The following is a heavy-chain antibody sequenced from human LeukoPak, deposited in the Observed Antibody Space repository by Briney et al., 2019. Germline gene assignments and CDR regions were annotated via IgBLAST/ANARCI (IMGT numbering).Heavy chain of an antibody. CDR3: AWSMDTAYGGNFDY. D-gene: IGHD5-18*01. V-gene: IGHV1-24*01. Sequence: ASVKVSCKVSGYTLTELSMHWVRQAPGKGLEWMGGFDPEDGETIYAQKFQGRVTMTEDTSTDTAYMELSSLRSEDTAVYYCAWSMDTAYGGNFDYWGQGTLVTVSS. CDR2: FDPEDGET. J-gene: IGHJ4*02. CDR1: GYTLTELS.